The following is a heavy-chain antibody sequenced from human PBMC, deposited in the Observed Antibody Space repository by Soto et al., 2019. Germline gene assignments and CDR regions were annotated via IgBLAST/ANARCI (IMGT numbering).Heavy chain of an antibody. CDR1: GFTVSGDY. J-gene: IGHJ4*02. Sequence: GGSLRLSCAASGFTVSGDYMTWVRQTPGKGLEWVSVIYSGGSTYYADSVKGRFTISRDNSKNTVYLQMDSLRAEDTAVYYCARSITGISDYWGQGTLVIVSS. D-gene: IGHD1-20*01. CDR3: ARSITGISDY. V-gene: IGHV3-66*01. CDR2: IYSGGST.